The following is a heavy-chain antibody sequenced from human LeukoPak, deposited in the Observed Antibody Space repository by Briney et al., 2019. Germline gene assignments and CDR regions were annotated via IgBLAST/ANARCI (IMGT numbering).Heavy chain of an antibody. V-gene: IGHV3-48*01. J-gene: IGHJ6*03. CDR3: ARGPHEITIFGETMDV. Sequence: GGSLRLSCAASGFTFSSYSMNWVRQAPGKGLEWVSYISSSSNIYKADSVKGRFTISRDNAKNSLYLQTNSLRAEDTAVYYCARGPHEITIFGETMDVWGKGTTVTVSS. D-gene: IGHD3-3*01. CDR1: GFTFSSYS. CDR2: ISSSSNI.